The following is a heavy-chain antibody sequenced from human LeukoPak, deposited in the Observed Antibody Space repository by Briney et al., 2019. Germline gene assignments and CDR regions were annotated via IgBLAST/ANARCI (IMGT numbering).Heavy chain of an antibody. Sequence: PGRSLRLSCAASGFTFSSYGMHWVRQAPGKGLEWVAVIWYDGSKKYYADSVKGRFTISRDNSKNTQYLQMNSLRAEDTAVYYCAKTFSRIGNYYGMDVWGQGTTVTVSS. CDR2: IWYDGSKK. CDR1: GFTFSSYG. J-gene: IGHJ6*02. D-gene: IGHD1-26*01. V-gene: IGHV3-33*06. CDR3: AKTFSRIGNYYGMDV.